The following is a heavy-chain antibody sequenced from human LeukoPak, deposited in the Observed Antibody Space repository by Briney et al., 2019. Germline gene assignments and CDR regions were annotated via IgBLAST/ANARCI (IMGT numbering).Heavy chain of an antibody. CDR2: INSASNTI. Sequence: PGGSLRLSCAASGFTFNNYGMNWVRQAPGKGLEWVSYINSASNTIYYADSVKGRFTISRDNPKNSLYLQMNSLRAEDTAVYYCAKLGIAARQGFDPWGQGTLVTVSS. CDR1: GFTFNNYG. CDR3: AKLGIAARQGFDP. V-gene: IGHV3-48*04. D-gene: IGHD6-6*01. J-gene: IGHJ5*02.